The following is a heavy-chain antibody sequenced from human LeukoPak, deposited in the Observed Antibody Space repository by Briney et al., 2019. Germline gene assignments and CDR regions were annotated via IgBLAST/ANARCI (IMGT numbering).Heavy chain of an antibody. CDR2: ISYDGSNK. CDR3: AKDGRTDTAMVKFFDY. CDR1: GFTFSSYG. J-gene: IGHJ4*02. Sequence: GGSLRLSCAASGFTFSSYGMHWVRQAPGKGLEWVAVISYDGSNKYYADSVKGRFTISRDNSKNTLYLQMNSLRAEDTAVYYCAKDGRTDTAMVKFFDYWGRGTLVTVSS. V-gene: IGHV3-30*18. D-gene: IGHD5-18*01.